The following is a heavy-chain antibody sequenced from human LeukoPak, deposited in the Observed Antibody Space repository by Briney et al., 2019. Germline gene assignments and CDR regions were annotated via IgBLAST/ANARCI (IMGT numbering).Heavy chain of an antibody. CDR1: GYSFTSYW. V-gene: IGHV5-51*01. Sequence: GESLKISCKGSGYSFTSYWIGWVRQMPGKGLGWMGIIYPGDSDTRYSPSFQGQVTISADKSISTAYLQWSSLKASDTAMYYCARGPIAAAGTGFDDAFDIWGQGTMVTVSS. D-gene: IGHD6-13*01. CDR3: ARGPIAAAGTGFDDAFDI. J-gene: IGHJ3*02. CDR2: IYPGDSDT.